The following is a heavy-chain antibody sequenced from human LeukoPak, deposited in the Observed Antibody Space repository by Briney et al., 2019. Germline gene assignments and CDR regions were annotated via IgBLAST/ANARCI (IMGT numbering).Heavy chain of an antibody. J-gene: IGHJ4*02. CDR3: ASFPRQRGVWGSYRHY. V-gene: IGHV4-39*01. D-gene: IGHD3-16*02. CDR1: GGSISSSSYS. Sequence: SETLSLTCTVSGGSISSSSYSWGWIRQPPGKGLEWIGSIYYSGSTYYNPSLKSRVTISVDTSKNQFSLKLSSVTAADTAVYYCASFPRQRGVWGSYRHYWGQGTLVTVSS. CDR2: IYYSGST.